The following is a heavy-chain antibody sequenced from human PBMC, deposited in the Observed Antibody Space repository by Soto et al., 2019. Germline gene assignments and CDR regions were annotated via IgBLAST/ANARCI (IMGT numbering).Heavy chain of an antibody. J-gene: IGHJ6*02. D-gene: IGHD4-17*01. Sequence: GESLRLSCAASGFTFISYAMHWVRQAPGKGLEWVAVISYDGSNKYYADSVKDRFTISIDNSKNTLYLPMNSLRAEDTAVYYCARDKKDYGGIYYYYYYGMDVWGQGTTVTVSS. V-gene: IGHV3-30*04. CDR1: GFTFISYA. CDR3: ARDKKDYGGIYYYYYYGMDV. CDR2: ISYDGSNK.